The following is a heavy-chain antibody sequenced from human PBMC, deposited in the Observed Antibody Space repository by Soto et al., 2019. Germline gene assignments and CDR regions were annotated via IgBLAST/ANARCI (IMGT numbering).Heavy chain of an antibody. CDR2: LSYDGNNK. CDR3: ARDSYCSGGNCYRYYYGMDV. D-gene: IGHD2-15*01. CDR1: GFTFSSCA. Sequence: QVQLVESGGGVVQPGRSLRLSCAASGFTFSSCAIHWVRQAPGKGLEWVAVLSYDGNNKYYADSVKGRFTISRDNSKNTLFLQMNSLRAEDTAVYYCARDSYCSGGNCYRYYYGMDVWGQGTTVTVSS. V-gene: IGHV3-30-3*01. J-gene: IGHJ6*02.